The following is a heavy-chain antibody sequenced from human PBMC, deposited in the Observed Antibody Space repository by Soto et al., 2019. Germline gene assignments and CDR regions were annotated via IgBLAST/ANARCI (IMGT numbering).Heavy chain of an antibody. V-gene: IGHV3-13*01. CDR2: IGATGDT. Sequence: DVQLEESGGGLIEPGGSLRLSCAASGFTLSDYDMHWVRQGTTKGLEWVSGIGATGDTFYPDSVKGRFSISRDHVTNSLYIQMNILRAEDKAVYYCARGAGCSGASCYSYNWFDPWGHGTLVTVSS. CDR3: ARGAGCSGASCYSYNWFDP. J-gene: IGHJ5*02. D-gene: IGHD2-15*01. CDR1: GFTLSDYD.